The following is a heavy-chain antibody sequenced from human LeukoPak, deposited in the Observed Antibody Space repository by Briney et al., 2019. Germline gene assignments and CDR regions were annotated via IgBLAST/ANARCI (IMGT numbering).Heavy chain of an antibody. D-gene: IGHD3-22*01. J-gene: IGHJ6*02. CDR2: VNHDGSEK. CDR3: ARDWGDYYDSSGYFYYYYYGMDV. CDR1: GFTSSGYW. V-gene: IGHV3-7*01. Sequence: GGSLRLSCVVSGFTSSGYWMTWVRQAPGKGLEWVANVNHDGSEKHYVDSVKGRFTISRDNAKNSLYLQMNSLRAEDTAVYYCARDWGDYYDSSGYFYYYYYGMDVWGQGTTVTVSS.